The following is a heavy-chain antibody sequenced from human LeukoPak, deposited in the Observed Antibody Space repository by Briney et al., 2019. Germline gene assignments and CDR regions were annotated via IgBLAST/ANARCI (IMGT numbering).Heavy chain of an antibody. CDR2: IIPILGIA. Sequence: SVKVSCKSSGYTFTGYGISWVRQAPGQGLEWMGRIIPILGIANYAQKFQGRVTITADKSTSTAYMELSSLRSEDTAVYYCASSLSGSYSVYFDYWGQGTLVTVSS. D-gene: IGHD1-26*01. J-gene: IGHJ4*02. CDR1: GYTFTGYG. CDR3: ASSLSGSYSVYFDY. V-gene: IGHV1-69*04.